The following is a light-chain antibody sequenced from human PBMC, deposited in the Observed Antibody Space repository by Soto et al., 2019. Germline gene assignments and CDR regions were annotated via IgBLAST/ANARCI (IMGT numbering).Light chain of an antibody. Sequence: QSVLTQPPSASGTPGRRVTISCSGSNSNVGSNTVDWYQQLPGTAPKLLIYHNNQRPSGVPDRLSGSKSGTSASLAISGLQSEDEADYYCAAWDDSLNAVVFGGGTKLTVL. CDR2: HNN. V-gene: IGLV1-44*01. J-gene: IGLJ2*01. CDR1: NSNVGSNT. CDR3: AAWDDSLNAVV.